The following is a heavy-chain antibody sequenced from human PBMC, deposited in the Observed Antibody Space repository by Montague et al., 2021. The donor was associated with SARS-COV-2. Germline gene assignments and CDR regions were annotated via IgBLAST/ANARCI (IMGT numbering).Heavy chain of an antibody. CDR2: IKQDGSEK. Sequence: SLRLSCAASGFTFSSYWMSWVRQAPGKGLEWVANIKQDGSEKYYVDSVKGRFTISRDNAKNSLYLQMNSLRAEDTAVYYCARAEMYYDFWSGYPWTFYYFDYGGQGTLVTVSS. CDR1: GFTFSSYW. CDR3: ARAEMYYDFWSGYPWTFYYFDY. J-gene: IGHJ4*02. D-gene: IGHD3-3*01. V-gene: IGHV3-7*01.